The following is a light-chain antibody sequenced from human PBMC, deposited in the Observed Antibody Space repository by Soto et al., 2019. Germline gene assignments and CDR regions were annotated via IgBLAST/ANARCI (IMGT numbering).Light chain of an antibody. V-gene: IGKV3-20*01. J-gene: IGKJ1*01. CDR3: QQDGSSPWT. CDR1: QTLSSSY. CDR2: GAS. Sequence: EIVFTQSPGTLSLSTGERATLSCRASQTLSSSYLACYQQKPGQGPRLLIYGASSRATGIPDRFSGSGSGTDFSLTISRREPEDFVVYYCQQDGSSPWTFGQGTKGEIK.